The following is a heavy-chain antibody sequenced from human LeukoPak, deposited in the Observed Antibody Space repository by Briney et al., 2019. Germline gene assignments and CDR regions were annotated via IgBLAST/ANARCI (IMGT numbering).Heavy chain of an antibody. CDR1: GYTFTSYA. CDR2: INAGNGNT. D-gene: IGHD6-13*01. Sequence: GASVKVSCKASGYTFTSYAMHWVRQAPGQRPEWMGWINAGNGNTKYSQKFQGRVTITRDTSASTAYMELSSLRSEDTAVYYCARAPIAAAPDYWGQGTLVTVSS. J-gene: IGHJ4*02. CDR3: ARAPIAAAPDY. V-gene: IGHV1-3*01.